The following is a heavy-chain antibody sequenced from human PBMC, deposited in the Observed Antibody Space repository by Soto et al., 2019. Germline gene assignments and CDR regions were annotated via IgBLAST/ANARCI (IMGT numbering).Heavy chain of an antibody. Sequence: ASVKVSCKASGYTFTGYYMHWVRQAPGQGLEWMGWINPNSGGTNYAQKFQGWVTMTRDTSISTAYMELSRLRSDDTAVYYCARDLARITIFGVVPPGGMDVWGQGTTVTVSS. CDR1: GYTFTGYY. D-gene: IGHD3-3*01. CDR2: INPNSGGT. CDR3: ARDLARITIFGVVPPGGMDV. V-gene: IGHV1-2*04. J-gene: IGHJ6*02.